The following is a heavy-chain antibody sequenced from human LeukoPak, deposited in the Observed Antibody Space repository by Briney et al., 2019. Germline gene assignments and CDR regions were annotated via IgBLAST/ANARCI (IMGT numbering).Heavy chain of an antibody. CDR2: ISGSGGST. CDR1: GFTFSSYA. D-gene: IGHD3-10*01. J-gene: IGHJ3*02. V-gene: IGHV3-23*01. CDR3: AKDRGGSGSYYYSAFDI. Sequence: GGSLRLSCTASGFTFSSYAMSWVRQAPGKGLEWVSGISGSGGSTYYADSVKGRFTISRDNSKNTLYLEMNSLRADDTAVYYCAKDRGGSGSYYYSAFDIWGQGTMVTVSS.